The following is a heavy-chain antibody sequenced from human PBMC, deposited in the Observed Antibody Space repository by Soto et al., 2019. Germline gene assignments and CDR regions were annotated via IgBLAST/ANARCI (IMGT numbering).Heavy chain of an antibody. V-gene: IGHV3-23*01. CDR2: ISASGGTT. CDR1: GFTFNTDV. D-gene: IGHD3-10*01. J-gene: IGHJ4*02. CDR3: AKDPSVGYYGSGSYHDY. Sequence: GGSLRLSCAVSGFTFNTDVMSWVRQAPGKGLELVASISASGGTTNYADSVKGRFTISRDNSKNTLYLQMNSLRAEDTAVYYCAKDPSVGYYGSGSYHDYWGQGTLVTVSS.